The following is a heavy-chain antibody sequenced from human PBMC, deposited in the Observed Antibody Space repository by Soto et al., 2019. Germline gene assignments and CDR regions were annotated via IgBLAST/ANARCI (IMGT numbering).Heavy chain of an antibody. V-gene: IGHV1-69*13. D-gene: IGHD3-22*01. CDR3: ASANQDYYDSSGYYGTPFDY. Sequence: GASVKVSCKASGGTFSSYAISWVRQAPGQGLEWMGGIIPIFGTANYAQKFQGRVTITADESTSTAYMELSSLRSEDTAVYYCASANQDYYDSSGYYGTPFDYWGQGTLVTVSS. J-gene: IGHJ4*02. CDR2: IIPIFGTA. CDR1: GGTFSSYA.